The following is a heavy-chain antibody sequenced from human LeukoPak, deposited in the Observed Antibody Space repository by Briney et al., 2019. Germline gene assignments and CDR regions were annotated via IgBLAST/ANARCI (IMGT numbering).Heavy chain of an antibody. D-gene: IGHD1-1*01. CDR1: GGSFSGCY. Sequence: PSETLSLTCAVYGGSFSGCYWSWIRQPPGKGLEWIGEINHSGSTNYNPSLKSRVTISVDTSKNQFSLKLSSVTAADTAVYYCARGIPRYRTAPYYYYYYYMDVWGKGTTVAVSS. J-gene: IGHJ6*03. CDR2: INHSGST. CDR3: ARGIPRYRTAPYYYYYYYMDV. V-gene: IGHV4-34*01.